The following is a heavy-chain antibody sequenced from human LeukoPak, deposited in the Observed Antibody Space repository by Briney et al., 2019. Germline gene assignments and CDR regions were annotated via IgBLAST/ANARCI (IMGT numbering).Heavy chain of an antibody. CDR1: GGSFSGYY. CDR3: ARGRREEDETYNCTNGVCYLDY. J-gene: IGHJ4*02. CDR2: INHSGST. D-gene: IGHD2-8*01. Sequence: SETLSLTCAVYGGSFSGYYWSWIRQPPGKGLEWIGEINHSGSTNYNPSLKSRVTISVDTSKNQFSLKLSSVTAADTAVYYCARGRREEDETYNCTNGVCYLDYWRQGTLVTVSS. V-gene: IGHV4-34*01.